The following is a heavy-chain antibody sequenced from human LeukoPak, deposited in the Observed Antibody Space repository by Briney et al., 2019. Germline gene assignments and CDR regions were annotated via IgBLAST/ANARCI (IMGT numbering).Heavy chain of an antibody. CDR3: ARQSSYTSGWYSDY. V-gene: IGHV4-39*01. Sequence: TSETLSLTCTVSGGSTSSSSHYWGWIRQPPGKGLEWIGTIYYSGSTYYNPSLKSRVTISVDTSKNQFSLKLSSVTAADTAVYYCARQSSYTSGWYSDYWGQGTLVIVSS. CDR2: IYYSGST. D-gene: IGHD6-19*01. J-gene: IGHJ4*02. CDR1: GGSTSSSSHY.